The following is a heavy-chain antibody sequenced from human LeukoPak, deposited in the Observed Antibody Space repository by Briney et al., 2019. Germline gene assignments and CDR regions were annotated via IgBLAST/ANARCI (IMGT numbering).Heavy chain of an antibody. CDR1: GFTFSSYA. Sequence: GGSLRLSCAASGFTFSSYAMSWVRQAPGKGLEWVSAISGSGGSTYYADSVKGRFTISRDNAKNSLYLQMNSLRAEDTAVYYCAGRLRYFDWATTVDYWGQGTLVTVSS. D-gene: IGHD3-9*01. CDR3: AGRLRYFDWATTVDY. CDR2: ISGSGGST. V-gene: IGHV3-23*01. J-gene: IGHJ4*02.